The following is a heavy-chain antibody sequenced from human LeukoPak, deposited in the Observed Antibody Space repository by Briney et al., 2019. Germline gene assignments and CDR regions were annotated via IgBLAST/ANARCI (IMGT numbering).Heavy chain of an antibody. CDR1: VFTFSSYA. CDR2: ISGSGGST. Sequence: GGSLRLSCAASVFTFSSYAMSWVRQAPGKGLDGFSAISGSGGSTYYADSVKGRFTISRDNSKHTLYLQMNSLRAEDTAVYYCATAHPVPGGYYFDYWGQGTLVTV. D-gene: IGHD3-16*01. CDR3: ATAHPVPGGYYFDY. J-gene: IGHJ4*02. V-gene: IGHV3-23*01.